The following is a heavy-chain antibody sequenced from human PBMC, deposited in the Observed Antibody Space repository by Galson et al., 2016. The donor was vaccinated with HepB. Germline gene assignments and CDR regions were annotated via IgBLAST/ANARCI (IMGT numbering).Heavy chain of an antibody. CDR2: IWYDGSND. CDR1: GFTFSSCG. Sequence: SLRLSCAASGFTFSSCGMHWVRKAPGKGLEWLALIWYDGSNDYYADSVKGRFTISRDNSKNTLYLQLNSLIAEDSAVYYCARKHPGIAAAILDYWGQGTLFTVST. D-gene: IGHD6-25*01. V-gene: IGHV3-33*01. CDR3: ARKHPGIAAAILDY. J-gene: IGHJ4*02.